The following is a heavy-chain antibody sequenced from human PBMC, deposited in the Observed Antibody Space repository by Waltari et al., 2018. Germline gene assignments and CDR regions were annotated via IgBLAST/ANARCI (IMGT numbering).Heavy chain of an antibody. V-gene: IGHV3-74*01. CDR3: ARIAARYYVDV. Sequence: EVQLVESGGDLVQPGGSLRLSCEVSGFTFSRHWRYWVRQAPGKGLVWVARINSDGDSTRYADSVKGRVTVSRDNAKNTLSLQITNLRVEDTAIYYCARIAARYYVDVWGKGTTVIVSS. J-gene: IGHJ6*03. CDR2: INSDGDST. CDR1: GFTFSRHW. D-gene: IGHD2-21*01.